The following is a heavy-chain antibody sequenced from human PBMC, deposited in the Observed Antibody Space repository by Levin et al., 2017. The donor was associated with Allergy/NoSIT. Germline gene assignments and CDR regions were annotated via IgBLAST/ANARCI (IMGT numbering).Heavy chain of an antibody. CDR1: GFSLSASGVG. CDR3: AHATGYSSSWYLYHFDY. V-gene: IGHV2-5*02. Sequence: SGPTLVKPTQTLTLTCTFSGFSLSASGVGVGWIRQPPGKALEWLALIYWDDTKRYSPSLRSRLTITRDTSKNQVVLTMTNMDPVDTATYYCAHATGYSSSWYLYHFDYWGQGTLVTVSS. J-gene: IGHJ4*02. D-gene: IGHD6-13*01. CDR2: IYWDDTK.